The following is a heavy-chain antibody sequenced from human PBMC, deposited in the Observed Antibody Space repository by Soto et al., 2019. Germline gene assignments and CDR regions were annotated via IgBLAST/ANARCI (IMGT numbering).Heavy chain of an antibody. J-gene: IGHJ4*02. CDR1: GFTFSSYA. CDR3: AKKGLSSGWYWDY. V-gene: IGHV3-23*01. Sequence: EVQLLEAGGGLVQPGGALRLSCEASGFTFSSYAMSWVRQAPGKGLEWVSGISASGGSSYDADAVKGRFTISRDNSKNTLYLQMSSLRAEDTAVYYCAKKGLSSGWYWDYWGQGTLVTVSS. CDR2: ISASGGSS. D-gene: IGHD6-19*01.